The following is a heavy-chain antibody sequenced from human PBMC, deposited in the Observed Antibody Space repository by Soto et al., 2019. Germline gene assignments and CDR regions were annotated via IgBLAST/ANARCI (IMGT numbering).Heavy chain of an antibody. Sequence: QVQLVQSGAEVKKPGASVKVSCKASGYSFTSYSMHWVRQAPGQRLEWLGWINAGSGYTTYSQKFQGRVTLTRDTSPTTAYMELSSLRSEDTAVYYCASGLPGYFDNWGQGTLVTVSS. J-gene: IGHJ4*02. CDR3: ASGLPGYFDN. D-gene: IGHD4-17*01. CDR1: GYSFTSYS. V-gene: IGHV1-3*01. CDR2: INAGSGYT.